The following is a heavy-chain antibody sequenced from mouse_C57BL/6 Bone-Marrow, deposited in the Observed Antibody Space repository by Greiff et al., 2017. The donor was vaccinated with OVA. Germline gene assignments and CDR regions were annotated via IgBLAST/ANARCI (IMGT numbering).Heavy chain of an antibody. CDR2: IYPGDGDT. V-gene: IGHV1-82*01. CDR1: GYAFSSSW. Sequence: QVQLQQSGPELVKPGASVKISCKASGYAFSSSWMNWVKQRPGKGLEWIGRIYPGDGDTNYNGKFKGKATLTADKSSSTAYMQLSSLTSEDSAVYFCARGGRDHAMDYWGQGTSGTVSS. CDR3: ARGGRDHAMDY. J-gene: IGHJ4*01.